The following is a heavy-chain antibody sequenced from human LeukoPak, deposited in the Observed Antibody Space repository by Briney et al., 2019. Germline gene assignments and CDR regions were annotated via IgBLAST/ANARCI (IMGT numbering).Heavy chain of an antibody. CDR3: ATAEYSYGLFDY. D-gene: IGHD5-18*01. J-gene: IGHJ4*02. CDR1: GYTLIDVS. CDR2: FDPEDGET. Sequence: GASVKVSCKVSGYTLIDVSMHWGRQAPGKGLEWRGGFDPEDGETIYAQKFQGRVTMTEDTSTDTAYMELSSLRSEDTAVYYCATAEYSYGLFDYWGQGTLVTVSS. V-gene: IGHV1-24*01.